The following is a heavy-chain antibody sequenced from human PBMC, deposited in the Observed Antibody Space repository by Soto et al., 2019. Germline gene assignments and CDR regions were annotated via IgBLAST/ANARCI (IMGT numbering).Heavy chain of an antibody. J-gene: IGHJ4*02. V-gene: IGHV3-33*01. CDR1: GFTFRSSG. CDR3: GREVFGGYSYGPVDF. D-gene: IGHD5-18*01. Sequence: QVQLVESGGGVVQPGRSLRLSCAVSGFTFRSSGMHWVRQAPGKGLEWVAVIWYDGSNKDYADSVKGRFTSSRDNSKSTLYLQMNSLRAADTAVYYCGREVFGGYSYGPVDFWGQGTLVTVSS. CDR2: IWYDGSNK.